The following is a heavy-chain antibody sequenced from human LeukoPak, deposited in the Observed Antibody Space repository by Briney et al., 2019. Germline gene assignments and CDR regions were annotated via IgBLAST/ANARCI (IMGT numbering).Heavy chain of an antibody. CDR2: INSDGSST. CDR3: ATSYYDSSGYYFGDAFDI. J-gene: IGHJ3*02. D-gene: IGHD3-22*01. V-gene: IGHV3-74*01. Sequence: GGSLRLSCAASGFTFSSYWMHWARQAPGKGLVWVSGINSDGSSTSYADSVKGRFTISRDNAKNRLYLQMNSLRAEDTAVYYCATSYYDSSGYYFGDAFDIWGQGTMVTVSS. CDR1: GFTFSSYW.